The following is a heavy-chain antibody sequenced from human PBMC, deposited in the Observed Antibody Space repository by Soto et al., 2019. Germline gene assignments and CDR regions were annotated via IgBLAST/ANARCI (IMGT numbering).Heavy chain of an antibody. Sequence: VPLLESGGGLVQPGGSLRLSCAASGFTFSSYAMSWVRQAPGKGLEWVSAISGSGGSTYYADSVKGRFTISRDNTNYTXXLQMNSLRAEDTAVYYCAKGRGYCTSTSCYVGSDYWGQGTLVTVSS. J-gene: IGHJ4*02. CDR3: AKGRGYCTSTSCYVGSDY. CDR2: ISGSGGST. CDR1: GFTFSSYA. V-gene: IGHV3-23*01. D-gene: IGHD2-2*01.